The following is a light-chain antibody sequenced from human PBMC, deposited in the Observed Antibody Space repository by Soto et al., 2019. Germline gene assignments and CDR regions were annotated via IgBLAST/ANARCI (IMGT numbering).Light chain of an antibody. V-gene: IGKV4-1*01. J-gene: IGKJ1*01. Sequence: DIVMTQSPDSLAVSLGERATINCKSSQRVLYSSSNKNYLAWYQQKPGQPPKLLIYWASTRESGVPDRFSGRGSGTDFPLTIGSLEAEDLAVYVCQNYCGSPWTSGQGTKVEIK. CDR2: WAS. CDR1: QRVLYSSSNKNY. CDR3: QNYCGSPWT.